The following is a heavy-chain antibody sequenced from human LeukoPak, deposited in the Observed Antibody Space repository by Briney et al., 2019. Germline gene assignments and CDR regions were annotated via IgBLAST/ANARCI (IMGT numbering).Heavy chain of an antibody. CDR3: ARGVRYSSGWYGYYFDY. CDR2: ISSSSSYI. D-gene: IGHD6-19*01. V-gene: IGHV3-21*01. CDR1: GFTFSNYS. J-gene: IGHJ4*02. Sequence: GGSLRLSCAASGFTFSNYSMNWVRQAPGKGLEWVSSISSSSSYIYYADSVKGRFTISRDNAKNSLYLQMNSLRAEDTAVYYCARGVRYSSGWYGYYFDYWGQGTLVTVSS.